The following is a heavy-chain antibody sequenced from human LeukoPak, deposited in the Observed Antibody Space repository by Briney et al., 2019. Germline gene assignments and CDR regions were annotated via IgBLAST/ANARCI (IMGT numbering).Heavy chain of an antibody. V-gene: IGHV3-30*02. Sequence: GGSLRLSCAASGFTFNSYDMQWVRQSPGKWLEWVTFIRYDGSDKYYVDSVEGRFTISRGNSKNTLYLQMNSLRAEDTAVYYCATSVTGYSSRFYYWGQGTLVTVSP. D-gene: IGHD6-19*01. CDR1: GFTFNSYD. CDR2: IRYDGSDK. J-gene: IGHJ4*02. CDR3: ATSVTGYSSRFYY.